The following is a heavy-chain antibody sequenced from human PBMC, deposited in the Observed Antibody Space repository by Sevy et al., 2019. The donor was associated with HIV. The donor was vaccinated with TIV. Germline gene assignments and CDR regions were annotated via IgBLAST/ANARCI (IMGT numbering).Heavy chain of an antibody. D-gene: IGHD2-21*02. J-gene: IGHJ4*02. CDR1: GFTFTLYA. CDR3: ARVAVEYCTDDCYHRFDY. Sequence: GGSLRLSCAASGFTFTLYAIHWVRQAPGKGLEWVALISYSGTIKYYADSVKGRFTISRDDSKNTAYLQMNNLRTDDTAVSYCARVAVEYCTDDCYHRFDYWGQGTQVTVSS. V-gene: IGHV3-30-3*01. CDR2: ISYSGTIK.